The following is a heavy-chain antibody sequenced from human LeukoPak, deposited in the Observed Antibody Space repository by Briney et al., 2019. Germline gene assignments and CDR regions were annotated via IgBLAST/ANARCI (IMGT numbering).Heavy chain of an antibody. D-gene: IGHD2-15*01. CDR3: ARFDCSGGSCYGKFDP. Sequence: ASVKVSCKASGGTLSSYAISWVRQAPGQGLEWMGGIIPIVGTPNYAQKFQGRVTITAGESTSTAYMELSRLRSDDTAVYYCARFDCSGGSCYGKFDPWGQGTLVTVSS. J-gene: IGHJ5*02. CDR1: GGTLSSYA. V-gene: IGHV1-69*13. CDR2: IIPIVGTP.